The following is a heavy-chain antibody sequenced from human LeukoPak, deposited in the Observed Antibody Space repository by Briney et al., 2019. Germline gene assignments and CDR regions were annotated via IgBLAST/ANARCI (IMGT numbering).Heavy chain of an antibody. CDR2: ISWNSGSI. CDR3: ARIKSQGVVVPLLRSTYYFDY. CDR1: GFTFDDYA. V-gene: IGHV3-9*01. J-gene: IGHJ4*02. D-gene: IGHD2-21*01. Sequence: PGGSLRLSCAASGFTFDDYAMHWVRQAPGKGLEWVSGISWNSGSIGYADSVKGRFTISRDTAKNSLYLQMNGLRAEDTAVYYCARIKSQGVVVPLLRSTYYFDYWGQGTLVTVSS.